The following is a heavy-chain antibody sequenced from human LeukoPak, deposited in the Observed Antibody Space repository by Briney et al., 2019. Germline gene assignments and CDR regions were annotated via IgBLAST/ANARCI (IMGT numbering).Heavy chain of an antibody. J-gene: IGHJ5*02. CDR1: GGSISSSYW. CDR2: IYHSGST. CDR3: ARDYCTSTTCPNWFDP. V-gene: IGHV4-4*02. D-gene: IGHD2-2*01. Sequence: SETLSLTCTVSGGSISSSYWWSWIRQPPGKGLEWIGEIYHSGSTNYNLSLKSRVTISVDKSKNQFSLKLNSVTAADTAVYYCARDYCTSTTCPNWFDPWGQGTLVTVSS.